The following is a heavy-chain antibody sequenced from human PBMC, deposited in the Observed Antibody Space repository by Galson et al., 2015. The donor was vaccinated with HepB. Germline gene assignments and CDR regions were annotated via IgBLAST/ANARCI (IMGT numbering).Heavy chain of an antibody. CDR3: ARPDSSGYIGHAFDI. V-gene: IGHV4-34*01. J-gene: IGHJ3*02. Sequence: LSLTCAVYGGSFSGYYWSWIRQPPGKGLEWIGEINHSGSTNYNPSLKSRVTISVDTSKNQFSLKLSSVTAADTAVYYCARPDSSGYIGHAFDIWGQGTMVTVSS. D-gene: IGHD3-22*01. CDR2: INHSGST. CDR1: GGSFSGYY.